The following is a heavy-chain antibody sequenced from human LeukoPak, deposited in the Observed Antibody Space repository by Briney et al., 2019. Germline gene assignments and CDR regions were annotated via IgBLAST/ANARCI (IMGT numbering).Heavy chain of an antibody. Sequence: GGSLRLSCAASGFTVSSNYMSWVRQAPGKGLEWVSVIYSGGSTYYADSVKGRFTISRDNSKNTLYLQMNSLRAEDTAVYYCAKVRLWFGELSPWDYWGQGTLVTVSS. J-gene: IGHJ4*02. D-gene: IGHD3-10*01. CDR3: AKVRLWFGELSPWDY. CDR2: IYSGGST. V-gene: IGHV3-53*05. CDR1: GFTVSSNY.